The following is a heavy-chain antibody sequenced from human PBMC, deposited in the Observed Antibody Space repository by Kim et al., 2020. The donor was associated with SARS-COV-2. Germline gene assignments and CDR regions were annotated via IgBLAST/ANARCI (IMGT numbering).Heavy chain of an antibody. V-gene: IGHV1-69*13. CDR2: IIPIFGTA. Sequence: SVKVSCKASGGTFSSYAISWVRQAPGQGLEWMGGIIPIFGTANYAQKFQGRVTITADESTSTAYMELSSLRSEDTAVYYCASSSDYGDVLDVWGQGTTVTVSS. D-gene: IGHD4-17*01. J-gene: IGHJ6*02. CDR1: GGTFSSYA. CDR3: ASSSDYGDVLDV.